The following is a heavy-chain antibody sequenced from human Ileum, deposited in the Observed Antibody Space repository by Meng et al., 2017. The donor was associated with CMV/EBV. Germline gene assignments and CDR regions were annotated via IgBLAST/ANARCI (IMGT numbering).Heavy chain of an antibody. CDR1: GASISRYY. Sequence: SETLSLTCTVSGASISRYYWNWIRQSPGKGLEWIGFIYYSGTTNYNPSLKSRVTISVDTSKNEFSLDVTSVAGSDTAVYFCARVARRYYAPDGFYHFHSYAVDVWGQGTTVTVSS. D-gene: IGHD3-9*01. V-gene: IGHV4-59*01. CDR2: IYYSGTT. CDR3: ARVARRYYAPDGFYHFHSYAVDV. J-gene: IGHJ6*02.